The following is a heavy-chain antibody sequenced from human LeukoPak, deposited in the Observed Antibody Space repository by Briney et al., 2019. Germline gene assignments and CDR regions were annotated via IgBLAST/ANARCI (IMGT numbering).Heavy chain of an antibody. CDR3: ARDWSGYAPFDY. D-gene: IGHD5-12*01. CDR1: EFTFSGYA. J-gene: IGHJ4*02. Sequence: PGGSLRLSCAASEFTFSGYAMSWVRQAPGKGLEWVSAISGSGGSTYYADSVKSRFTISRDNSKNTLYLQMNSLRAEDTAVYYCARDWSGYAPFDYWGQGTLVTVSS. CDR2: ISGSGGST. V-gene: IGHV3-23*01.